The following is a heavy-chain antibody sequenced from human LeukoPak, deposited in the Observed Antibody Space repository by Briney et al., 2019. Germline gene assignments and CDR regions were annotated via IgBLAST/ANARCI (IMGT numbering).Heavy chain of an antibody. J-gene: IGHJ4*02. CDR2: INPDGNKK. CDR3: ARDLAYSRLDY. CDR1: GLTFSSSW. V-gene: IGHV3-7*01. D-gene: IGHD5-18*01. Sequence: GGSLRLSCAVSGLTFSSSWMDWVRQAPGKGLEWVASINPDGNKKYSADSVKGRFTISRDSAENSLYLQMNSLRVEDTAFYYCARDLAYSRLDYWGQGTQVTVSS.